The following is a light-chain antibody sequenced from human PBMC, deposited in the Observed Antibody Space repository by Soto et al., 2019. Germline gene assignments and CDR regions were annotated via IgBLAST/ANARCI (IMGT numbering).Light chain of an antibody. V-gene: IGLV1-47*01. CDR3: AAWDDSLSGVV. CDR2: RNN. J-gene: IGLJ3*02. CDR1: SSDLGSNF. Sequence: QSVLTRPPSASGTPGQRVTISCSGSSSDLGSNFVFWYQQLPGAAPKLLISRNNERPSGVPARFSGSKSGTSASLAISGLRSEDEADYHCAAWDDSLSGVVFGGGTKVTVL.